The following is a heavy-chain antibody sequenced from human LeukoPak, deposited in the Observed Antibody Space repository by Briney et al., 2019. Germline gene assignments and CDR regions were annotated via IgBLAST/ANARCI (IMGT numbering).Heavy chain of an antibody. Sequence: PGGSLRLSCAASGFTFSSNHMTWVRQAPGKGLEWVSVIYSGGSTYYADSVKGRFIISRDNSKNTLSLQMNSLRAEDTAVYYCAKVLGGLWPGIDYWGQGTVVTVSS. V-gene: IGHV3-53*01. D-gene: IGHD2-15*01. J-gene: IGHJ4*02. CDR1: GFTFSSNH. CDR2: IYSGGST. CDR3: AKVLGGLWPGIDY.